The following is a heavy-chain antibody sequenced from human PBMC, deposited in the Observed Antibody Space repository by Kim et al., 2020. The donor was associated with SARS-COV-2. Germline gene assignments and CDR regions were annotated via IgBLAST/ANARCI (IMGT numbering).Heavy chain of an antibody. CDR2: IYYSGST. Sequence: SETLSLTCTVSGGSVSSGSYYWSWIRQPPAKGLEWIGYIYYSGSTNYNPSLKSRVTISVDTSKNQFSLKLSSVTAADTAVYYCAREGSGWPFDYWGQGTLVTVSS. CDR1: GGSVSSGSYY. CDR3: AREGSGWPFDY. D-gene: IGHD6-19*01. J-gene: IGHJ4*02. V-gene: IGHV4-61*01.